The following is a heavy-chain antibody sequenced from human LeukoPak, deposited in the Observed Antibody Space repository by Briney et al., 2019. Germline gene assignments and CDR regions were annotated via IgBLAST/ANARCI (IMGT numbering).Heavy chain of an antibody. CDR2: ISSSSSYI. D-gene: IGHD3-22*01. V-gene: IGHV3-21*01. J-gene: IGHJ4*02. Sequence: GSLRLSCAASGFTFSSYSMNWVRQAPGKGLEWVSSISSSSSYIYYADSVKGRFTISRDNAKNSLYLQMNSLRAEDTAVYYCARDGGYDSSGFDYWGQGTLVTVSS. CDR1: GFTFSSYS. CDR3: ARDGGYDSSGFDY.